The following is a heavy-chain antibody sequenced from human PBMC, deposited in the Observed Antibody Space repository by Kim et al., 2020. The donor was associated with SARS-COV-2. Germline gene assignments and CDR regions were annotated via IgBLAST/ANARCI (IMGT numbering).Heavy chain of an antibody. J-gene: IGHJ4*02. CDR2: INHSGST. Sequence: SETLSLTCAVYGGSFSGYYWSWIRQPPGKGLEWIGEINHSGSTNYNPSLKSRVTISVDTSKNQFSLKLSSVTAADTAVYYCARKDWRDNHYYHSNPHTKSLFDYWGQGTLVTVSS. CDR3: ARKDWRDNHYYHSNPHTKSLFDY. D-gene: IGHD3-22*01. CDR1: GGSFSGYY. V-gene: IGHV4-34*01.